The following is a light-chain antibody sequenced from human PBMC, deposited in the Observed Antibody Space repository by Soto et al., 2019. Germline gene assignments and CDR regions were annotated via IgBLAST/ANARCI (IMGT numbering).Light chain of an antibody. CDR1: QNVNSN. V-gene: IGKV3D-15*01. Sequence: EIVLTQSPGTLSLSPGERATLSCRASQNVNSNLAWYQQKPGQAPRFLIYGASSRATGIPDRFSGSGSGTEFTLTISSLQSEDFAVYYCQQYNNWPPVTFGQGTKVDIK. CDR2: GAS. CDR3: QQYNNWPPVT. J-gene: IGKJ1*01.